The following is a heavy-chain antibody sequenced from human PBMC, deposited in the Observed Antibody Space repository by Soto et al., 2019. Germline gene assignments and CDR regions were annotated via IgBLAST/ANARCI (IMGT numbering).Heavy chain of an antibody. J-gene: IGHJ5*02. CDR1: GGSISSSSYY. CDR3: ARGALRLQNWFDP. V-gene: IGHV4-61*05. D-gene: IGHD4-4*01. Sequence: PSETLSLTCTVSGGSISSSSYYWGWIRQPPGKGLEWIGYIYYSGSTNYNPSLKSRVTISVDTSKNQFSLKLSSVTAADTAVYYCARGALRLQNWFDPWGQGTLVTVSS. CDR2: IYYSGST.